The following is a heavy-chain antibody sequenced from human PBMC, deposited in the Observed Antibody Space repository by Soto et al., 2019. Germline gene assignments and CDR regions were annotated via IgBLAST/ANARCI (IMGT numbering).Heavy chain of an antibody. D-gene: IGHD4-4*01. CDR2: ISWNSGSI. Sequence: EVQLVESGGGLVQPGRSLRLSCAASGFTFDDYAMHWVRQAPGKGLEWVSGISWNSGSIGYADSVKGRFTISRDNAKNSLYLQMNSLRAEDTALYYCAKDVHDYSNYVFDYWGQGTLVTVS. CDR1: GFTFDDYA. J-gene: IGHJ4*02. CDR3: AKDVHDYSNYVFDY. V-gene: IGHV3-9*01.